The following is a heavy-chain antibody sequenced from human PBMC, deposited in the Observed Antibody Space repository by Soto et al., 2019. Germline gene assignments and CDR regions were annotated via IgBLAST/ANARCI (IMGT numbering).Heavy chain of an antibody. V-gene: IGHV4-59*01. CDR3: GSTYYDFWSGYSALVNYYGMDV. J-gene: IGHJ6*02. D-gene: IGHD3-3*01. Sequence: PSETLSLTCTVSGGSISSYYWSWIRQPPGKGLEWIGYIYYSGSTNYNPSLKSRVTISVDTSKNQFSLKLSSVTAADTAVYYCGSTYYDFWSGYSALVNYYGMDVWGQGTTVTVSS. CDR2: IYYSGST. CDR1: GGSISSYY.